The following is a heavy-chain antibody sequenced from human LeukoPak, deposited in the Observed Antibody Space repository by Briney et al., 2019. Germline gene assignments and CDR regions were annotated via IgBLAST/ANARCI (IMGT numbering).Heavy chain of an antibody. J-gene: IGHJ6*02. V-gene: IGHV3-49*04. CDR3: TRDYDILTGRPTYYYYGMDV. CDR2: IRSKAYGGTT. CDR1: GFTFGDYA. Sequence: GSLRLSCTASGFTFGDYAMSWVRQAPGKGLEWVGFIRSKAYGGTTEYAASVKGRFTISRDDSKSIAYLQMNSPKTEDTAVYYCTRDYDILTGRPTYYYYGMDVWGQGTMVTVSS. D-gene: IGHD3-9*01.